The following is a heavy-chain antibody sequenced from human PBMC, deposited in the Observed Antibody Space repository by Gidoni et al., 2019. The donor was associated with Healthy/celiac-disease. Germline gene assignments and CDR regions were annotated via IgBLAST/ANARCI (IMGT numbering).Heavy chain of an antibody. CDR3: AKDSSGSSTVFDY. CDR2: ISYDGSNK. CDR1: GFTFSSYG. D-gene: IGHD1-26*01. V-gene: IGHV3-30*18. J-gene: IGHJ4*02. Sequence: QVQLVESVGGVVQPGRSLRLSCSASGFTFSSYGMHWVRQAPGKGLEWVAVISYDGSNKYYADSVKGRFTISRDNSKNTLYLQMNSLRAEDTAVYYCAKDSSGSSTVFDYWGQGTLVTVSS.